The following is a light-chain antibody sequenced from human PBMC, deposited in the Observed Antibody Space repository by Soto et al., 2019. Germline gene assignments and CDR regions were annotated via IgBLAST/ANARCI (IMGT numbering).Light chain of an antibody. Sequence: IVVTHTPVGVSLSAGYRATLSCRAGQSVSSNLAWYQQKPGQAPRLLIYGASTRATGIPARFTGSGSGTEFTLTISSLQFEDSAVYYCQPYNQWWTFGQGSKVDIK. CDR3: QPYNQWWT. CDR1: QSVSSN. CDR2: GAS. V-gene: IGKV3-15*01. J-gene: IGKJ1*01.